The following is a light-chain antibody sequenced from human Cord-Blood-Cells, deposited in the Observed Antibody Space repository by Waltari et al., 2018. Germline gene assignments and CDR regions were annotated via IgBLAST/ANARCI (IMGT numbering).Light chain of an antibody. J-gene: IGKJ1*01. Sequence: VLTQSAGTPSLSPGESGTLSCRASQSVSSSYLAWYQQKPGQAPRLLIYGASSRVTGIPDRFSGSGSGTDFTLTISRLEPEDFAVYYCQQYGSSPWTFGQGTKVEIK. CDR3: QQYGSSPWT. CDR2: GAS. CDR1: QSVSSSY. V-gene: IGKV3-20*01.